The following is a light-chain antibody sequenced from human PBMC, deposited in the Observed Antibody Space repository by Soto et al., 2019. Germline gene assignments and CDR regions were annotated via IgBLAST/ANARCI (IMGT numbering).Light chain of an antibody. CDR3: HQYGLSPPYT. CDR1: QSVDRNY. J-gene: IGKJ3*01. CDR2: GAS. Sequence: IVLTQSPGTLSLSPGARATLSCRASQSVDRNYLAWYQHKPGQAPRLLIYGASTRATGIPDRFSGSGSGTDFTLTISRLEPEDFAVYYCHQYGLSPPYTFGPGTKVDIK. V-gene: IGKV3-20*01.